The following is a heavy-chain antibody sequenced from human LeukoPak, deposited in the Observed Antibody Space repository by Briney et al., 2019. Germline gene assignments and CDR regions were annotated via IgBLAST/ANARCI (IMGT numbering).Heavy chain of an antibody. V-gene: IGHV1-8*02. CDR3: ARAKFPDSSGYYPHAFDI. J-gene: IGHJ3*02. Sequence: ASVKVSCKASGYTFTSYDINWVRQATGQGLEWMGWMNPNSGNTGCAQKFQGRVTMTRDTSISTAYMELSRLRSDDTAVYYCARAKFPDSSGYYPHAFDIWGQGTMVTVSS. CDR1: GYTFTSYD. D-gene: IGHD3-22*01. CDR2: MNPNSGNT.